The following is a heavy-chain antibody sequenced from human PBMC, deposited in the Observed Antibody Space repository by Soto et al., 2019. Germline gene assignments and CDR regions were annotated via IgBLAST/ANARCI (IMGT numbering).Heavy chain of an antibody. CDR1: GGSFSGYY. V-gene: IGHV4-34*01. CDR2: NNHSEFT. D-gene: IGHD6-25*01. J-gene: IGHJ6*02. CDR3: WIGRKRQQRVRENNYYSGLDD. Sequence: SETLSLTCAVYGGSFSGYYWNWIRQPPGKGLEWIGENNHSEFTHYNPSLKSRVTISVDTSKNQFSLHLTSVTAATTAVYFCWIGRKRQQRVRENNYYSGLDDWGQGTTVTVSS.